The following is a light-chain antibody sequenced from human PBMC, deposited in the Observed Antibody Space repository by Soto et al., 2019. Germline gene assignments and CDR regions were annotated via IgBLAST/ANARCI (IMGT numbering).Light chain of an antibody. Sequence: EIVLTQSPGTLSLSPGERVTLSCRASQSVSSSYLAWYQQKPGQAPRLLIYGASSRATGIPDRFSGSGSGTDLTLTISRLEPEDFAVYYCQQYDSSPYTFGQGTKLEIK. CDR3: QQYDSSPYT. J-gene: IGKJ2*01. CDR1: QSVSSSY. CDR2: GAS. V-gene: IGKV3-20*01.